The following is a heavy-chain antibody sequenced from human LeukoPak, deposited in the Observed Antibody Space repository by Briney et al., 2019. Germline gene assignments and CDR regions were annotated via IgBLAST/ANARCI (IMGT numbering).Heavy chain of an antibody. CDR3: ARGSRFGDGGWFDP. Sequence: PGGSLRLSCAASGFTFSSYDMHWVRQATGKGLEWVSAIGTAGDTYYPGSVKGRFTISRENAKNSLYLQMNSLRAGDTAVYYRARGSRFGDGGWFDPWGQGTLVTVSS. V-gene: IGHV3-13*01. CDR2: IGTAGDT. CDR1: GFTFSSYD. D-gene: IGHD3-10*01. J-gene: IGHJ5*02.